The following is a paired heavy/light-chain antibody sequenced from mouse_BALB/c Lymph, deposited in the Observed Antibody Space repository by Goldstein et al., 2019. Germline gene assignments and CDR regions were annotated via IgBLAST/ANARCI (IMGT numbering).Light chain of an antibody. J-gene: IGKJ2*01. V-gene: IGKV12-46*01. CDR1: ENIYSN. Sequence: DIQMTQSPASLSVSVGETVTITCRASENIYSNLAWYQQKQGKSPQLLVYAATNLADGVPSRFSGSGSGTQYSLKINSLQSEDFGSYYCQHFWGTPYTFGGGTKLEIK. CDR2: AAT. CDR3: QHFWGTPYT.
Heavy chain of an antibody. CDR2: INSNGGST. Sequence: DVKLVESGGGLVKLGGSLKLSCAASGFTFSSYYMSWVRQTPEKRLELVAAINSNGGSTYYPDTVKGRFTISRDNAKNTLYLQMSSLKSEDTALYYCARQGYGNYGYFDVWGAGTTVTVSS. J-gene: IGHJ1*01. CDR3: ARQGYGNYGYFDV. CDR1: GFTFSSYY. D-gene: IGHD2-10*02. V-gene: IGHV5-6-2*01.